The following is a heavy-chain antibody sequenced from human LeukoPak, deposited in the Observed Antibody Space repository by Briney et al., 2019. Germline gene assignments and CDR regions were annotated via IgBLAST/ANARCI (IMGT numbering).Heavy chain of an antibody. CDR2: IYYSGST. CDR1: GGSISSYY. D-gene: IGHD2-21*02. J-gene: IGHJ4*02. V-gene: IGHV4-59*08. CDR3: ARHHPRAYCGGDCLIDY. Sequence: PSEALSLTCTVSGGSISSYYWSWIRQPPGKGLGWIGYIYYSGSTNYNPSLKSRVTISVDTSKNQFSLKLSSVTAADTAVYYCARHHPRAYCGGDCLIDYWGQGTLVTVSS.